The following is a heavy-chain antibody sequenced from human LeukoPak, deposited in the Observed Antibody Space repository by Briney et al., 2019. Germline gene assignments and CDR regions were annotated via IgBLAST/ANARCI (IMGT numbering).Heavy chain of an antibody. D-gene: IGHD3-22*01. V-gene: IGHV1-69*05. CDR1: GGTLISYA. CDR2: IIPIFGTA. CDR3: ARANEDYYDSSGYSSWFDP. J-gene: IGHJ5*02. Sequence: SVKVSCXASGGTLISYAISWVRQAPGQGLEWMGGIIPIFGTANYAQKFQGRVTITTDESTSTAYMELSSLRSEDTAVYYCARANEDYYDSSGYSSWFDPWGQGTLVTVSS.